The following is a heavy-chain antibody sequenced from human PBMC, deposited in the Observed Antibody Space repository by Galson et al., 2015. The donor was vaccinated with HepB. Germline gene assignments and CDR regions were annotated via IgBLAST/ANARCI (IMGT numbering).Heavy chain of an antibody. D-gene: IGHD1-20*01. CDR1: GGTFSSYA. CDR3: ATTARITGGYETFDY. V-gene: IGHV1-69*13. CDR2: IIPIFGTA. J-gene: IGHJ4*02. Sequence: SVKVSCKASGGTFSSYAISWVRQAPGQGLEWMGGIIPIFGTANYAQKFQGRVTITADESTSTAYMELSSLRSEDTAVYYCATTARITGGYETFDYWGQGTLVTVSS.